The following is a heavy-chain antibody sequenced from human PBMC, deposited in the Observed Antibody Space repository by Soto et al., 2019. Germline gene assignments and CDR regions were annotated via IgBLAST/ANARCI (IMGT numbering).Heavy chain of an antibody. Sequence: QGQLVQSGAEVKKPGASVKVSCKASGYTFTSYGISWVRQAPGQGLEWMGWISAYNGNTNYAQKLQGRVTMTTDTSTSTDYMELRHLRSDNTAVYYCARDSDILTGPWFDPWGQGTLVTVSS. J-gene: IGHJ5*02. CDR3: ARDSDILTGPWFDP. CDR1: GYTFTSYG. D-gene: IGHD3-9*01. CDR2: ISAYNGNT. V-gene: IGHV1-18*01.